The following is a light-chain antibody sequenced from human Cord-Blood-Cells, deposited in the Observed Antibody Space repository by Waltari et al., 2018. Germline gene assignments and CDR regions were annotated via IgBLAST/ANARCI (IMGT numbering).Light chain of an antibody. J-gene: IGLJ2*01. CDR2: YDS. V-gene: IGLV3-21*04. Sequence: SYVLTQPPSVSVAPGKTARITCGGNNIGSKSVHWYQQKPAQAPVLVIYYDSDRPSGIPERFSGSNSGNTATLTISRVEAGDEADYYCQVWDSSSVVFGGGTKLTVL. CDR3: QVWDSSSVV. CDR1: NIGSKS.